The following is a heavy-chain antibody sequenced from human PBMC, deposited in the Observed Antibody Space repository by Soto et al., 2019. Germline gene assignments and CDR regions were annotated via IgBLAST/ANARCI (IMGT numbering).Heavy chain of an antibody. CDR1: GFTFSNNW. V-gene: IGHV3-48*01. CDR2: ISSSSSTI. J-gene: IGHJ6*02. D-gene: IGHD2-2*01. CDR3: ARGSTGYYYYYGMDV. Sequence: PGGSLRLSCAASGFTFSNNWMHWVRQAPGKGLEWVSYISSSSSTIYYADSVKGRFTISRDNAKNSLYLQMNSLRAEDTAVYYCARGSTGYYYYYGMDVWGQGTTVTVSS.